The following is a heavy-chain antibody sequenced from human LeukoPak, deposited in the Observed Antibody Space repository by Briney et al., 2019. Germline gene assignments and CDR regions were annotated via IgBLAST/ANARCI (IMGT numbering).Heavy chain of an antibody. J-gene: IGHJ4*02. CDR3: AKDSYGSGSYSPDY. CDR1: GFTFSSYA. Sequence: GGSLRLSCAASGFTFSSYAMTWVRQAPGKGLEWVSATSDSGDSAYYADSVKGRFTISRDNSKNTLYLQMNSLRAEDTAVYYCAKDSYGSGSYSPDYWGQGTLVTVSS. CDR2: TSDSGDSA. D-gene: IGHD3-10*01. V-gene: IGHV3-23*01.